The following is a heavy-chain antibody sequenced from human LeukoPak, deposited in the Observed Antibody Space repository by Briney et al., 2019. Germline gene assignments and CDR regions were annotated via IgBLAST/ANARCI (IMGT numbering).Heavy chain of an antibody. Sequence: GGSLRLSCAVSGFTVSNNYMNWVRQAPGKGLEWVSVIYSDGSTYYPDSVKGRFTISRDNSKNTLYLQMDSLRAEDTAVYYCASGTLWTGYWYYYMDVWGKGTTVTVSS. CDR2: IYSDGST. J-gene: IGHJ6*03. CDR3: ASGTLWTGYWYYYMDV. CDR1: GFTVSNNY. D-gene: IGHD3/OR15-3a*01. V-gene: IGHV3-53*01.